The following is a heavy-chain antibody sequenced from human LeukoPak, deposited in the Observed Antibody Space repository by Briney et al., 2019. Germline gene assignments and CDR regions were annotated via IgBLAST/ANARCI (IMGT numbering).Heavy chain of an antibody. CDR1: GYSISSGYY. J-gene: IGHJ4*02. CDR2: IYHSGST. D-gene: IGHD2-15*01. CDR3: ARIRCSGGSCYFDY. V-gene: IGHV4-38-2*02. Sequence: PSETLSLTCTVSGYSISSGYYWGWIRQPPGKGLEWIGSIYHSGSTYYNPSLKSRVTISVDTSKNQFSLKLSSVTAADTAVYYCARIRCSGGSCYFDYWGQGTLVTVSS.